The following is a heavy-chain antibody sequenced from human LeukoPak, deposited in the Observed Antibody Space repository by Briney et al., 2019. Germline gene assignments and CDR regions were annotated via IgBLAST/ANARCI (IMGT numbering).Heavy chain of an antibody. D-gene: IGHD1-26*01. CDR2: INTDGSTT. J-gene: IGHJ4*02. Sequence: PGWSLRLSCAASGFTFSNDWMHWVRQAPGKGLVWVSRINTDGSTTTYADSVKGRFTISRDNAKNTLYLQMNSLRVEDTAVYYCARGRGGSYHYWGQGTLVTVSS. CDR3: ARGRGGSYHY. CDR1: GFTFSNDW. V-gene: IGHV3-74*01.